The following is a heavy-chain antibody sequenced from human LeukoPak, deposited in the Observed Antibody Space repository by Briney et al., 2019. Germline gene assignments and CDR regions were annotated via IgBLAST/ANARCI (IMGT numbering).Heavy chain of an antibody. V-gene: IGHV3-30*04. Sequence: GGSLRLSCAASGFTFSSYAMHWVRQAPGKGLERVAVISYDGSNKYYADSVKGRFTISSDNSKNTLYLQMNSLRAEDTAVYYCATHPAAAQDYYFDYWGQGTLVTVSS. D-gene: IGHD6-13*01. J-gene: IGHJ4*02. CDR1: GFTFSSYA. CDR2: ISYDGSNK. CDR3: ATHPAAAQDYYFDY.